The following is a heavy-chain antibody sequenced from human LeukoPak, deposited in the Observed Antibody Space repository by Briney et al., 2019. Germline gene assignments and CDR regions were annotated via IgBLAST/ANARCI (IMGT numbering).Heavy chain of an antibody. CDR2: ISYDGSNK. CDR1: GFTFSSYA. D-gene: IGHD3-10*01. V-gene: IGHV3-30-3*01. CDR3: ARAPGVRGVIPRYYFDY. J-gene: IGHJ4*02. Sequence: GGSLRLSCAASGFTFSSYAMHWVRQAPGKGLEWVAVISYDGSNKYYADSVKGRFTISRDNSKNTLYLQMNSLGAEDTAVYYCARAPGVRGVIPRYYFDYWGQGTLVTVSS.